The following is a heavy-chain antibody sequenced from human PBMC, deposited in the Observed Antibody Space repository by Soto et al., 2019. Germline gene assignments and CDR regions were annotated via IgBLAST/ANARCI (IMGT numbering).Heavy chain of an antibody. Sequence: SETLSLTCTVSGGSISSGDYYWSWIRQPPGKGLEWIGYIYYSGSTYYNPSLKSRVTISVDTSKNQFSLKLSSVTAADTAVYYCAREFLEWLVIDYWRQGTLVTVSS. CDR1: GGSISSGDYY. D-gene: IGHD3-3*01. CDR2: IYYSGST. CDR3: AREFLEWLVIDY. V-gene: IGHV4-30-4*01. J-gene: IGHJ4*02.